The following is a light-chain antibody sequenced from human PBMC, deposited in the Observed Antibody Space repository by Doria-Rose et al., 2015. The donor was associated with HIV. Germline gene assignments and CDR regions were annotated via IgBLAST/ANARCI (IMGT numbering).Light chain of an antibody. CDR1: QSLVNSDRKTY. V-gene: IGKV2D-29*02. CDR3: MQTILLPFT. Sequence: TQSPLSLSVTPGQPASISCRSSQSLVNSDRKTYLYWYLQKPGQSPQRLIYEVSNRFFGVPDSFSGSVSGTDCTLKMSRVGPEDFGVYYCMQTILLPFTFGPGTTVDIK. CDR2: EVS. J-gene: IGKJ3*01.